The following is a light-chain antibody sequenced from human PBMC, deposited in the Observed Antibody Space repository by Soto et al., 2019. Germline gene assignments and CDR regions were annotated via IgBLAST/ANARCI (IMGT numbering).Light chain of an antibody. V-gene: IGLV1-44*01. CDR2: SSN. CDR1: ISNIGSNT. Sequence: QSVLTQPPSASGTPGQRVTISCSGSISNIGSNTVNWYQHLPGTAPKLLIYSSNQQPSGVPDRFSGSKSGTSASLAISGLQSADEADYYCAAWDDSLNGYVFGSGTKVTVL. J-gene: IGLJ1*01. CDR3: AAWDDSLNGYV.